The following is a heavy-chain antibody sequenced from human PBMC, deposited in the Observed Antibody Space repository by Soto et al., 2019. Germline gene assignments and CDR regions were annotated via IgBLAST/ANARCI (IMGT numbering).Heavy chain of an antibody. CDR1: GGSFSGYY. CDR2: INHSGST. V-gene: IGHV4-34*01. CDR3: ARFGSGSYWVP. J-gene: IGHJ5*02. Sequence: PSETLSLTCAVYGGSFSGYYWSWIRQPPGKGLEWIGEINHSGSTNYNPSLKSRVTISVDTSKNQFSLKLSSVTAADTAVYYCARFGSGSYWVPWGQGTLVT. D-gene: IGHD3-10*01.